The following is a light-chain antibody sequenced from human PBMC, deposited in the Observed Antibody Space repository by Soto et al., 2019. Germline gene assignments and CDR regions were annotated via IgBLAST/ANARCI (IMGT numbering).Light chain of an antibody. CDR1: RSVRSY. V-gene: IGKV3-11*01. Sequence: EIVLTQSPATLSLSPGEIATLSCRASRSVRSYLAWYQQKPGQAPRLLIYDASNRASGIPARFSGSGSETDFTFTISNLEPEDFAVYYCHQRYAWPPITFGQGTRLEIK. CDR2: DAS. J-gene: IGKJ5*01. CDR3: HQRYAWPPIT.